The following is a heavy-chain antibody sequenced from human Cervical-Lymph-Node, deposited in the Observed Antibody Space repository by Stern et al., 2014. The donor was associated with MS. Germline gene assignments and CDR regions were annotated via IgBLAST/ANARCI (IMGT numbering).Heavy chain of an antibody. D-gene: IGHD3-10*01. CDR2: ISYDGSNK. CDR1: GFTFSSYG. V-gene: IGHV3-30*18. Sequence: QVQLMQSGGGVVQPGRSLRLSCAASGFTFSSYGMHWVRQAPGKGLEWVAVISYDGSNKYYADSVKGRFTISRDNSKNTLYLQMNSLRAEDTAVYYCAKWFGGSGSYFYGMDVWGQGTTVTVSS. J-gene: IGHJ6*02. CDR3: AKWFGGSGSYFYGMDV.